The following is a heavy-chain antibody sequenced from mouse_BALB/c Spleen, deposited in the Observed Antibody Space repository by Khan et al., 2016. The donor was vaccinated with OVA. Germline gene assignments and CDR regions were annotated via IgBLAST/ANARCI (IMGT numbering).Heavy chain of an antibody. CDR3: AKDPPYYAMDY. J-gene: IGHJ4*01. V-gene: IGHV2-6-5*01. Sequence: VQLVESGPGLVAPSQSLSITCTVSGFSLTDYAVSWIRQPPGKGLEWLGVLWGGGSKYYNSPLKSRLSISKDNSKSQVFLKMNSLQTDDTAMYYCAKDPPYYAMDYWGQGTSVTVSS. CDR2: LWGGGSK. CDR1: GFSLTDYA.